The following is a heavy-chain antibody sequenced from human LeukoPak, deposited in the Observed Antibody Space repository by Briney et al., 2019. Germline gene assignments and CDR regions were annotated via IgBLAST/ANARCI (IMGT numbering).Heavy chain of an antibody. V-gene: IGHV4-59*01. D-gene: IGHD3-22*01. CDR3: ARATDASSGYFWFDP. Sequence: RPSEALSLTCSVSGGSISGYYWSWIRQSPGKGLEWIAYIYYSGSTNYNPSFKSRVTISVDTSKNQFSLKLSSVTAADTAMYYCARATDASSGYFWFDPWGQGTLVTVSS. J-gene: IGHJ5*02. CDR1: GGSISGYY. CDR2: IYYSGST.